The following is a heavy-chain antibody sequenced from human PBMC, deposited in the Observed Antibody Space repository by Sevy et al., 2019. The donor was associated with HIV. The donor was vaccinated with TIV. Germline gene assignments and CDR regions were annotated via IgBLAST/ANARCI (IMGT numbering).Heavy chain of an antibody. J-gene: IGHJ5*02. CDR2: ISGSRTTI. CDR1: GFTFREYS. D-gene: IGHD6-13*01. V-gene: IGHV3-48*01. Sequence: GGSLRLSCVGSGFTFREYSMNWVRQAPGKGLEWVSYISGSRTTIEHADSVKGRFSISRDNADNSVFLQMNRLRVEDTAVYYCAGSLAAAENWFDPWGQGTLVTVSS. CDR3: AGSLAAAENWFDP.